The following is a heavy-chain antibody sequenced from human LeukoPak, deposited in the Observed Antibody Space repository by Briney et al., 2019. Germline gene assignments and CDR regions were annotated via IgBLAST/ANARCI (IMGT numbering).Heavy chain of an antibody. CDR1: GYTFTTYA. J-gene: IGHJ4*02. V-gene: IGHV1-3*01. CDR2: INAGNGNT. D-gene: IGHD6-13*01. Sequence: ASVKVSCKASGYTFTTYAMHWVRQAPGQRLEWMGWINAGNGNTRYSQKFQARVTITRDTSASTAYMELSSLRSEGTAVYYCARDPIGSRWPYYFDYWGQGTLVTVSS. CDR3: ARDPIGSRWPYYFDY.